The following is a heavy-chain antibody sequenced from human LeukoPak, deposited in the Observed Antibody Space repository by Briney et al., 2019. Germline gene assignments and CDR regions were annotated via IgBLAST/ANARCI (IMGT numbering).Heavy chain of an antibody. V-gene: IGHV4-4*07. CDR3: ARLSADSSSSRGFDY. Sequence: SETLSLTCTVSGASISSYYWTWIRQPAGKGLEWIGRIYTSGSSNYYPSLKSRVAMSVDTSKNQFSLKLSSVTAADTAVYYCARLSADSSSSRGFDYWGQGIPVTVSS. CDR1: GASISSYY. D-gene: IGHD2-2*01. J-gene: IGHJ4*02. CDR2: IYTSGSS.